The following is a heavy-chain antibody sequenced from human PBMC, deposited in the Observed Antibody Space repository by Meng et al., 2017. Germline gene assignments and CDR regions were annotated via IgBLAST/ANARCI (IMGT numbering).Heavy chain of an antibody. V-gene: IGHV3-20*04. CDR3: ARTTPEDYYGSGSYYSHSDY. Sequence: GESLKISCAASGFTFDDYGMSWVRQAPGKGLEWVSGINWNGGSTGYADSVKGRFTISRDNAKNSLYLQMNSLRAEDTALYYCARTTPEDYYGSGSYYSHSDYWGQGTLVTSPQ. D-gene: IGHD3-10*01. CDR2: INWNGGST. J-gene: IGHJ4*02. CDR1: GFTFDDYG.